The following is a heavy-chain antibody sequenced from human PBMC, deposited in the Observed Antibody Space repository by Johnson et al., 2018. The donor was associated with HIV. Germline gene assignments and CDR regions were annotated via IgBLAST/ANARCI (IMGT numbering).Heavy chain of an antibody. J-gene: IGHJ3*01. V-gene: IGHV3-11*01. CDR1: GFTFSNAW. Sequence: QEQLVESGGGVVQPGGSLRLSCAASGFTFSNAWMNWMRQAPGKGLEWVSHISSSGSTIYYADSVKGRFTTSRDNSKNTVYLKMNSLRAEDTAVYYCARDTIRELQLTDGFDVWGQGTMVTISS. CDR3: ARDTIRELQLTDGFDV. CDR2: ISSSGSTI. D-gene: IGHD1-7*01.